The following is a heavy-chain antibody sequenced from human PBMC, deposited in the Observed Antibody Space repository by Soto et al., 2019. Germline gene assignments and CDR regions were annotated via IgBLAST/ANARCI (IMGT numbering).Heavy chain of an antibody. Sequence: PSETLSLTCTVSGGSISSYYWSWIRQPPGKGLEWIGYIYYSGSTNYNPSLKSRVTISVDTSKNQFSLKLTSVTAADTAVYYCARAGRYCSGGSCYGSGRFDPWGQGTLVTVSS. V-gene: IGHV4-59*08. CDR3: ARAGRYCSGGSCYGSGRFDP. J-gene: IGHJ5*02. D-gene: IGHD2-15*01. CDR2: IYYSGST. CDR1: GGSISSYY.